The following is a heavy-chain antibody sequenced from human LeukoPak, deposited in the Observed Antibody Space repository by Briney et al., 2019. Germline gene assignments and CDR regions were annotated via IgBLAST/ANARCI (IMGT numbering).Heavy chain of an antibody. D-gene: IGHD1/OR15-1a*01. CDR3: ATVSINETRDDAFDI. Sequence: GASVKVSCKVSGYTLTELSMHWVRQAPGKGLEWMGGFDPEAGETMYAQKFEGRVTMTDHTSTDTAYMDLSSLRSEDTAVYYCATVSINETRDDAFDIWGQGTMVTVSS. CDR2: FDPEAGET. CDR1: GYTLTELS. J-gene: IGHJ3*02. V-gene: IGHV1-24*01.